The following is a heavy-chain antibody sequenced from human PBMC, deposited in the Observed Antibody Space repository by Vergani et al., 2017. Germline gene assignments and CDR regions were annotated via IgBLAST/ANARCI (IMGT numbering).Heavy chain of an antibody. Sequence: EVQLVESGGGLVQPGGSLRLSCAASGFTFSSYAMSWVRQAPGKGLEWVSAISGSGGSTYYADSVKGRFTISRDNSKNTLYLQMNSLRAEDTAVYYCAKDGGSIAAAGTEFDYWGQGTLVTVSS. J-gene: IGHJ4*02. CDR2: ISGSGGST. V-gene: IGHV3-23*04. D-gene: IGHD6-13*01. CDR3: AKDGGSIAAAGTEFDY. CDR1: GFTFSSYA.